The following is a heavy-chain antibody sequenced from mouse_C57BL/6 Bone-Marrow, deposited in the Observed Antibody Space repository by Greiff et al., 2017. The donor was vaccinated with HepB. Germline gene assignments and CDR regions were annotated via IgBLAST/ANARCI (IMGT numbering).Heavy chain of an antibody. D-gene: IGHD1-1*01. Sequence: VQLQQSRAELARPGASVKLSCKASGYTFTSYGISWVKQRTGQGLEWIGEIYPRSGNTYYNEKFKGKATLTADKSSSTAYMELRSLTSEDSAVYFCARFTTVVEGYFDYWGQGTTLTVSS. CDR3: ARFTTVVEGYFDY. CDR1: GYTFTSYG. V-gene: IGHV1-81*01. CDR2: IYPRSGNT. J-gene: IGHJ2*01.